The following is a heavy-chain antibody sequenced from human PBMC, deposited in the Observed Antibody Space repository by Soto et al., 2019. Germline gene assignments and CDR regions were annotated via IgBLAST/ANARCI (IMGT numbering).Heavy chain of an antibody. V-gene: IGHV4-59*08. J-gene: IGHJ6*03. CDR2: IYYSGST. CDR3: ARSVTAMGYYYYMDV. Sequence: SETLSLTCTVFGGSISSYYWSWIRQPPGKGLEWIGYIYYSGSTNYNPSLKSRVTISVDTSKNQFSLKLSSVTAADTAVYYCARSVTAMGYYYYMDVWGKGTTVTVSS. D-gene: IGHD5-18*01. CDR1: GGSISSYY.